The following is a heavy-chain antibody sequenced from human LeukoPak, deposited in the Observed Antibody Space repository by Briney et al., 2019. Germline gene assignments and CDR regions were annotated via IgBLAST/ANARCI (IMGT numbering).Heavy chain of an antibody. CDR2: IYHSGST. CDR3: ARGPGVRYFDY. Sequence: SETLSHTCTVSGGSVSNGSYYWGWIRQPPGKGLEWIGSIYHSGSTYYNPSLKSRVTISVDTSKNQFSLKLRSVTAADTAVYYCARGPGVRYFDYWGQGTLVTVSS. V-gene: IGHV4-39*01. D-gene: IGHD3-10*01. J-gene: IGHJ4*02. CDR1: GGSVSNGSYY.